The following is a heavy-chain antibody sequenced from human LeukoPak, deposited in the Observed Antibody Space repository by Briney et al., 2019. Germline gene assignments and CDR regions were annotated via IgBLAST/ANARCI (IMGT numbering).Heavy chain of an antibody. Sequence: GRSLRLSCAASGFTFSSYGMHWVRQAPGKGLEWVAVIWYDGSNKYYADSVKGRFTISRDNSKNTLYLQMNSLRAEDTAVYYCATPVLPSYYYYGMDVWGQGTTVTVSS. CDR2: IWYDGSNK. D-gene: IGHD6-6*01. J-gene: IGHJ6*02. CDR1: GFTFSSYG. V-gene: IGHV3-33*01. CDR3: ATPVLPSYYYYGMDV.